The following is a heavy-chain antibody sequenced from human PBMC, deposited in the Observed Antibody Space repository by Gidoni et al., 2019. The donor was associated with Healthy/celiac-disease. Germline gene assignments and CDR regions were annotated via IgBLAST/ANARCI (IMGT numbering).Heavy chain of an antibody. J-gene: IGHJ6*02. D-gene: IGHD3-10*01. Sequence: QVQLQQWGAGLLKPSETLSLTCAVYGGSFSGYYWSWIRQPPGKGLEWIGEINHSGSTNYNPSRKSRVTIAVDTSKNQFSLKLSSVTAADTAVYYCARGSRGGCGEFYDYYYGMDVWGQGTTVTVSS. CDR3: ARGSRGGCGEFYDYYYGMDV. V-gene: IGHV4-34*01. CDR2: INHSGST. CDR1: GGSFSGYY.